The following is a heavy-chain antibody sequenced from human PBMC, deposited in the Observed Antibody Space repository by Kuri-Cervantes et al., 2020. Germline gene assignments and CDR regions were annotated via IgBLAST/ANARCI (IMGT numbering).Heavy chain of an antibody. CDR1: GFSFSNYN. V-gene: IGHV3-48*01. J-gene: IGHJ4*02. CDR2: IDSGSATI. Sequence: GESLKISCAVSGFSFSNYNMNWVRQAPGKRLEWISYIDSGSATIYYADSVKGRFTISRDNAKNSLYLQMNSLRADDTAVYYCASQRGTVNTWGTFDYWGQGTLVTVSS. D-gene: IGHD4-17*01. CDR3: ASQRGTVNTWGTFDY.